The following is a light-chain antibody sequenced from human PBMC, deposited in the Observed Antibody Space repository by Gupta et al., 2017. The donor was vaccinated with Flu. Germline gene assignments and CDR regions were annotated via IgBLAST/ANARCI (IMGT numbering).Light chain of an antibody. Sequence: SITISCTGTSSDVGGYNYVSWYQQHPGKAPKLMIYEVSNRPSGVSNRFSGSKSGNTASLTISGLQAEDEADYYCSSYTSSSTWVFGGGTKL. CDR2: EVS. J-gene: IGLJ3*02. CDR1: SSDVGGYNY. V-gene: IGLV2-14*01. CDR3: SSYTSSSTWV.